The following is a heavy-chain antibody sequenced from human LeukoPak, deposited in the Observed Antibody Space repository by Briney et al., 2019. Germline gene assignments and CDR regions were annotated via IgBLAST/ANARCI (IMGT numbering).Heavy chain of an antibody. CDR2: IHSSGST. V-gene: IGHV4-59*01. Sequence: SETLSLTCTVSGGSIRSYYWSWIRQPPGKGLEWIGYIHSSGSTNYNPSLKSRVAYSVDTSKNQFSLKLSSVTAADTAVYYCASFISPDYSSQGTLVTVSS. CDR1: GGSIRSYY. CDR3: ASFISPDY. J-gene: IGHJ4*02. D-gene: IGHD3-16*02.